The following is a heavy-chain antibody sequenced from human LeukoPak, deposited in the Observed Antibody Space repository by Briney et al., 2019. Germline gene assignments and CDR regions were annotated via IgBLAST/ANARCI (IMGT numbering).Heavy chain of an antibody. J-gene: IGHJ4*02. CDR1: GFTFRNYV. CDR3: AREGYYGSGSPPSLYFDY. CDR2: TSSDLNVK. Sequence: GGSLRLSCAASGFTFRNYVIHWVRQAPGKGLEWVAVTSSDLNVKLYADSVKGRFTIPRDNSRSTLYLQMNSLRPEDTAIYYCAREGYYGSGSPPSLYFDYWGQGTLVTVSS. D-gene: IGHD3-10*01. V-gene: IGHV3-30-3*01.